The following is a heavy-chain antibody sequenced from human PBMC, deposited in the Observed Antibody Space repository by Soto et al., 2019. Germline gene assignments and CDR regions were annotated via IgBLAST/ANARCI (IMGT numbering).Heavy chain of an antibody. CDR2: ISSSSKYI. CDR1: GFTFSSYA. J-gene: IGHJ4*02. Sequence: GGSLRLSCIGSGFTFSSYAMSWVRQAPGKGLEWVSSISSSSKYIYYTDSVKGRFTISRDNAKNSLYLQMNGLRAEDTALYYCARDPDAEYSGNYHTPRSLDSWGQGTQVTVSS. D-gene: IGHD1-26*01. V-gene: IGHV3-21*01. CDR3: ARDPDAEYSGNYHTPRSLDS.